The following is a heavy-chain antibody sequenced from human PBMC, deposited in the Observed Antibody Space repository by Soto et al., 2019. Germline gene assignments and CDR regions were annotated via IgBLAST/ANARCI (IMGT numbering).Heavy chain of an antibody. V-gene: IGHV4-34*01. CDR1: GGSFSGYY. CDR2: INHRGST. CDR3: ARVVSEAVAGTNYYYMDV. Sequence: SETLSLTCAVYGGSFSGYYWSWIRQPPGKGLEWIGEINHRGSTNYIPSLKSRVTISVDTSKNQFSLKLSSVTAADTAVYYCARVVSEAVAGTNYYYMDVWGKGTTVTVSS. J-gene: IGHJ6*03. D-gene: IGHD6-19*01.